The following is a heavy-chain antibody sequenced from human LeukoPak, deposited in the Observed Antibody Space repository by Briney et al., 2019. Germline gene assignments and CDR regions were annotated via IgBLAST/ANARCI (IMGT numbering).Heavy chain of an antibody. V-gene: IGHV1-46*01. CDR1: GYTFTSYF. J-gene: IGHJ4*02. D-gene: IGHD4-17*01. CDR3: ARDSADYGDYDY. Sequence: ASVKVSCKASGYTFTSYFMHWVRQAPGQGLAWMGIINPSGGSKSYAQKFQGRVTMTRDTSTSTVYMELSSLRSEDTAVYYCARDSADYGDYDYWGQGTLVTVSS. CDR2: INPSGGSK.